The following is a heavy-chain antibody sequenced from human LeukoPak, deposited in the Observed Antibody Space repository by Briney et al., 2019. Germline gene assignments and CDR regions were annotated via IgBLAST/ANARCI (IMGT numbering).Heavy chain of an antibody. J-gene: IGHJ3*02. CDR1: GFTFSSYA. CDR2: ISYDGSNK. D-gene: IGHD1-26*01. CDR3: ASGSYYKGAFDI. Sequence: GGSLRLSCAASGFTFSSYAMHWVRQAPGKGLEWVAVISYDGSNKYYADSVKGRFTISRDNSKNTLYLQMNSLRAEDTAVYYCASGSYYKGAFDIWGQGTMVTVSS. V-gene: IGHV3-30-3*01.